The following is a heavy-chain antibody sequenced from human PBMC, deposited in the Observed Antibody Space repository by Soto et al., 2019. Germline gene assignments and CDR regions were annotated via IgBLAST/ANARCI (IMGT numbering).Heavy chain of an antibody. CDR2: IYPGDSYT. CDR3: ARVDPTNGGWFDP. V-gene: IGHV5-51*01. J-gene: IGHJ5*02. CDR1: GYRFTGYW. Sequence: GESLKISCKGSGYRFTGYWIGWVRQMPGKGLEWMGIIYPGDSYTTYSPSFQGQVTMSADKSITTAYLQWSSLKASDTAIYYCARVDPTNGGWFDPWGQGTQVTVS. D-gene: IGHD3-10*01.